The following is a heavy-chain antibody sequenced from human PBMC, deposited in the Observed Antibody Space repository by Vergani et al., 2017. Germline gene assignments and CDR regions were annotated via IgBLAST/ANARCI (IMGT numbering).Heavy chain of an antibody. CDR1: GFTFSSYG. V-gene: IGHV3-30*18. CDR2: ISYDGSNK. Sequence: QVQLVESGGGVVQPGRSLRLSCAASGFTFSSYGMHWVRQAPGKGLEWVAVISYDGSNKYYADSVKGRFTISRDNSKNTLYLQMNSLGAEDTAVYYCAKDRLPFTWGQGTLVTVSS. J-gene: IGHJ5*02. CDR3: AKDRLPFT.